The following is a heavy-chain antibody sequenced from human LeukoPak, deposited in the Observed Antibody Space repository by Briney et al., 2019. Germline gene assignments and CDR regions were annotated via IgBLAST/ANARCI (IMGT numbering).Heavy chain of an antibody. CDR3: ARSSGPAAINYYYYMDV. V-gene: IGHV1-69*05. CDR1: GGTFSSYA. J-gene: IGHJ6*03. CDR2: IVPIFGTA. D-gene: IGHD2-2*02. Sequence: GASVKVSCKASGGTFSSYAISWVRQAPGQGLEWMGGIVPIFGTANYAQKFQGRVTITTDESTSTAYMELSSLRSEDTAVYYCARSSGPAAINYYYYMDVWGKGTTVTVSS.